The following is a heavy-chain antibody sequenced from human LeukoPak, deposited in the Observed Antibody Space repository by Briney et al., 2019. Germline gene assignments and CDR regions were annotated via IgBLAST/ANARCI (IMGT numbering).Heavy chain of an antibody. Sequence: PSETLSLTCAVYGGSFSGYYWSWIRQPPGKGLEWIGETNHSGSTNYNPSLKSRVTKSVDTSKNQFSLKLSSVTAADTAVYYCARVPTSLAFDYWGQGTLVTVSS. J-gene: IGHJ4*02. CDR2: TNHSGST. CDR1: GGSFSGYY. D-gene: IGHD4-11*01. V-gene: IGHV4-34*01. CDR3: ARVPTSLAFDY.